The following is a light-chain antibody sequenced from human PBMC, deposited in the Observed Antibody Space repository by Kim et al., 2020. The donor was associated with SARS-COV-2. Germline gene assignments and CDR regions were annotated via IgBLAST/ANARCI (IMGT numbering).Light chain of an antibody. CDR3: QQYDNWPRT. Sequence: EIVMTQSPATLSVSPGERATLSCRASQSVTSNLAWYQQKVGQTPGLLMYGVSTRATGIPARFSGSGSGTEFTLTISSLQSEDFAVYICQQYDNWPRTCGQGTKLEI. V-gene: IGKV3-15*01. CDR2: GVS. CDR1: QSVTSN. J-gene: IGKJ2*01.